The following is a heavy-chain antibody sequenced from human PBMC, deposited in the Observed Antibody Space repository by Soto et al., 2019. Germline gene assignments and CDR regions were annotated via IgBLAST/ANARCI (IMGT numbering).Heavy chain of an antibody. CDR1: GGTFSSYA. CDR3: ARDDWNYGPDYYGMDV. Sequence: GASVKVSCKASGGTFSSYAISWVRQAPGQRLEWMGWINASNGNTNYSQKFQGRVTITRDTSASTAYMELSSLRSEDTAVYYCARDDWNYGPDYYGMDVWGQGTTVTVSS. D-gene: IGHD1-7*01. V-gene: IGHV1-3*01. CDR2: INASNGNT. J-gene: IGHJ6*02.